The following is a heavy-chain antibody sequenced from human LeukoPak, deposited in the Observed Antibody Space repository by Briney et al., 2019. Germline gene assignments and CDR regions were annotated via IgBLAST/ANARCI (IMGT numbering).Heavy chain of an antibody. CDR2: ISWDGGST. CDR3: AKRARGDLYSSGWYDY. V-gene: IGHV3-43D*03. J-gene: IGHJ4*02. CDR1: GFTFDDYA. D-gene: IGHD6-19*01. Sequence: GGSLRLSCAASGFTFDDYAMHWVRQAPGKGLGWVSLISWDGGSTYYADSVKGRFTISRDNAKNSLYLQMNSLRAEDTALYYCAKRARGDLYSSGWYDYWGQGTLVTVSS.